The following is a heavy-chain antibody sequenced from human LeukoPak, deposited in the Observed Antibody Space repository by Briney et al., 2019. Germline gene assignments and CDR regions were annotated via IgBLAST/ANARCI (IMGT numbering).Heavy chain of an antibody. CDR3: ARSVVVTAKYDY. D-gene: IGHD2-21*02. Sequence: SETLSLTCTVSGGSISGHYWSWIRQPAGKGLEWIGRIYTSGSTNYNPSLKSRVTMSVDTSKNQFSLKVSSVTAADTAVYYCARSVVVTAKYDYWGQGTLVTVSS. CDR1: GGSISGHY. V-gene: IGHV4-4*07. CDR2: IYTSGST. J-gene: IGHJ4*02.